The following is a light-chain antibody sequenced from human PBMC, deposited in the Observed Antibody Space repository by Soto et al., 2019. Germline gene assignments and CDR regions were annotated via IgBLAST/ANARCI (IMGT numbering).Light chain of an antibody. CDR2: AAS. J-gene: IGKJ5*01. Sequence: DIQMTQSPSSLSASVGDRVTITCRASQSISNYLSWYQQKPGKAPKLLINAASTLQSGVPSRFSGSGSGTDFTLAISSLQPEDFATYYCLQHNNFPITFGQGTRLEIK. V-gene: IGKV1-39*01. CDR3: LQHNNFPIT. CDR1: QSISNY.